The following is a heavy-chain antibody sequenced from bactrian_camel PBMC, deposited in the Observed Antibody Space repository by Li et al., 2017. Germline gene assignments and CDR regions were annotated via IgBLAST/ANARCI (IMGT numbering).Heavy chain of an antibody. Sequence: HVQLVESGGGSVQAGGSLRLSCTASGFTFDDSDMGWCRQAPGSDCELLSTIRSDGTAYTADSVKARSTISQDNAKNTLYLQMNSLKPEDTAVYYCAAPSEYYDGGYLAVYWGQGTQVTVS. V-gene: IGHV3S55*01. CDR2: IRSDGTA. CDR3: AAPSEYYDGGYLAVY. J-gene: IGHJ4*01. CDR1: GFTFDDSD. D-gene: IGHD7*01.